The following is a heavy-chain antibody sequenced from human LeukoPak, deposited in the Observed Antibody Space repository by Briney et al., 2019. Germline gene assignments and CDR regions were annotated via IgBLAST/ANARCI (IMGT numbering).Heavy chain of an antibody. CDR1: GFTFSSYG. V-gene: IGHV3-21*01. D-gene: IGHD2-2*02. Sequence: PGGSLRLSCAASGFTFSSYGMNWVRQAPGKGLEWVSSISSSSSYIYYADSVKGRFTISRDNAKNSLYLQMNSLRAEDTAVYYCARGYCSSTSCYKESPSWGQGTLVTVSS. CDR3: ARGYCSSTSCYKESPS. J-gene: IGHJ4*02. CDR2: ISSSSSYI.